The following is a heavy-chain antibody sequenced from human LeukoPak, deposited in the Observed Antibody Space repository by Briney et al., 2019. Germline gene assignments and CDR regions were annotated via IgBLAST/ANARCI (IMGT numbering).Heavy chain of an antibody. CDR3: AKYTQNYYDSSGYYVGTDYYYMDV. D-gene: IGHD3-22*01. V-gene: IGHV4-4*07. Sequence: SETLSLTCTVSGGSISSYYWSWIRQPAGKGLEWIGRIYTSGSTNYNPSLKSRVTMSVDTSKNQFSLKLSSVTAADTAVYYCAKYTQNYYDSSGYYVGTDYYYMDVWGKGTTVTVSS. CDR2: IYTSGST. CDR1: GGSISSYY. J-gene: IGHJ6*03.